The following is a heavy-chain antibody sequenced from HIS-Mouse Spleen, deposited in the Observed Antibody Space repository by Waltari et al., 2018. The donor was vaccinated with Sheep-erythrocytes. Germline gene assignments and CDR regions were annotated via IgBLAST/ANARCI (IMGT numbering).Heavy chain of an antibody. CDR2: IGTAGDT. Sequence: VRQATGKGLVWVSAIGTAGDTYYPGSVKGRFTISRENAKNSLYLQMNSLRAGDTAVYYCARANSGSYDDAFDIWGQGTMVTVSS. J-gene: IGHJ3*02. CDR3: ARANSGSYDDAFDI. D-gene: IGHD1-26*01. V-gene: IGHV3-13*01.